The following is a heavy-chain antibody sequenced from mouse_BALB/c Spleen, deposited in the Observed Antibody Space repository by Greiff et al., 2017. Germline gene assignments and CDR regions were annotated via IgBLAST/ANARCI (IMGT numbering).Heavy chain of an antibody. CDR2: IWAGGST. CDR3: ARDVYYGSKNYAMDY. V-gene: IGHV2-9*02. J-gene: IGHJ4*01. Sequence: ESGPGLVAPSQSLSITCTVSGFSLTSYGVHWVRQPPGKGLEWLGVIWAGGSTNYNSALMSRLSISKDNSKSQVFLKMNSLQTDDTAMYYCARDVYYGSKNYAMDYWGQGTSVTVSS. CDR1: GFSLTSYG. D-gene: IGHD1-1*01.